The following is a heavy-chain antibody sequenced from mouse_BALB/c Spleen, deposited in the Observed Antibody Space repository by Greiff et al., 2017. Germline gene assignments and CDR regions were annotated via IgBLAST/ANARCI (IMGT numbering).Heavy chain of an antibody. D-gene: IGHD1-1*01. Sequence: VQLQQSGAELVRSGASVKLSCTASGFNIKDYYMHWVKQRPEQGLEWIGWIDPENGDTEYAPKFQGKATMTADTSSNTAYLQISSLTSEDTAVYYCNYGSSYVYFDVWGEGTTVTVSS. CDR3: NYGSSYVYFDV. CDR1: GFNIKDYY. J-gene: IGHJ1*01. CDR2: IDPENGDT. V-gene: IGHV14-4*02.